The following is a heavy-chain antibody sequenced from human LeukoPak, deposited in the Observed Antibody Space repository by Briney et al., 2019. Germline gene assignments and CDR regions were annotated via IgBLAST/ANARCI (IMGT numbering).Heavy chain of an antibody. CDR2: IYTSGST. CDR1: GGSISSYY. D-gene: IGHD3-22*01. J-gene: IGHJ4*02. Sequence: SETLSLTCTVSGGSISSYYWSWIRQRAGKGLEWIGRIYTSGSTNYNPSLKSRVTMSVDTSKNQFSLKLSSVTAADTAVYYCARAEPYDSSGYYRYYFDYWGQGTLVTVSS. CDR3: ARAEPYDSSGYYRYYFDY. V-gene: IGHV4-4*07.